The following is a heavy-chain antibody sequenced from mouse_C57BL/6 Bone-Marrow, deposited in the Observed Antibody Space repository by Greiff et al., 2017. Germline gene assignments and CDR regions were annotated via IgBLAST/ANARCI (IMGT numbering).Heavy chain of an antibody. Sequence: QVQLQQSGAELVRPGTSVKVSCKASGYAFTNYLIEWVKQRPGQGLEWIGVINPGSGGTNYNEKFKGKATLTADKSSSTAYMQLSSLTSEDSAVYFCARSALRWYFDVWGTGTTVTVSS. V-gene: IGHV1-54*01. CDR2: INPGSGGT. CDR3: ARSALRWYFDV. J-gene: IGHJ1*03. CDR1: GYAFTNYL. D-gene: IGHD1-1*01.